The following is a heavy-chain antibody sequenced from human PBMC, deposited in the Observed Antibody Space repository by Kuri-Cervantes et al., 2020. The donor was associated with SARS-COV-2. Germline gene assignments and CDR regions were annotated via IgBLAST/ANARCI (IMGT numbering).Heavy chain of an antibody. CDR1: GFTFSSYG. D-gene: IGHD3-22*01. V-gene: IGHV3-30*02. Sequence: GESLKISCAASGFTFSSYGMHWVRQAPGKGLEWVAFIRYDGSNKYYADSVKGRFTISRDNSKNTLYLQMNSLRAEDTAVYYCARGSRGYYYDSSGTFDYWGQGTLVTVSS. J-gene: IGHJ4*02. CDR3: ARGSRGYYYDSSGTFDY. CDR2: IRYDGSNK.